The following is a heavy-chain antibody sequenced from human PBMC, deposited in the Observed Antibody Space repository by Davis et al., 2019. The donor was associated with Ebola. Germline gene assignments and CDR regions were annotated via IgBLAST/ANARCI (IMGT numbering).Heavy chain of an antibody. Sequence: MPSETLSLTCTVSGGSISRYYWSWIRQPPGKGLEWIGYIYYSGSTNYNPSLKSRVTISVDTSKNQFSLKLSSVTAADTAVYYCARELQTTVTTNAFDIWGQGTMVTVSS. V-gene: IGHV4-59*01. D-gene: IGHD4-17*01. CDR2: IYYSGST. J-gene: IGHJ3*02. CDR3: ARELQTTVTTNAFDI. CDR1: GGSISRYY.